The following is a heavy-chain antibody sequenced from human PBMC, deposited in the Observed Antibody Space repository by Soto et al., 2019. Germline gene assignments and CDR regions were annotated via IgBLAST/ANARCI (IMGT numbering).Heavy chain of an antibody. CDR2: INHSGNT. Sequence: SATLSHTCSIYGVSFIGYYWSWILQPPGQGLEWIGEINHSGNTNYNPSLKSRVTISVDTSNNQFSLKLNSVTAADTAVYYCASDGPAVINGFYQSGRDLWLQGTT. V-gene: IGHV4-34*01. D-gene: IGHD3-16*02. CDR3: ASDGPAVINGFYQSGRDL. CDR1: GVSFIGYY. J-gene: IGHJ6*02.